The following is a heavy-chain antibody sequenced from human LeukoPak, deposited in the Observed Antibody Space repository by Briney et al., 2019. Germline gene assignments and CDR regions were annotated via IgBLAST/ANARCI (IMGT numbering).Heavy chain of an antibody. D-gene: IGHD3-3*01. CDR3: ARGQYDFWSGYSSTRGVFDY. V-gene: IGHV1-46*01. CDR1: GGTFSSYA. CDR2: INPSGGST. J-gene: IGHJ4*02. Sequence: ASVTVSFTASGGTFSSYAISWVRQAPGQGLEWMGIINPSGGSTSYAQKFQGRVTMTRDTSTSTVYMELSSLRSEDTAVYYCARGQYDFWSGYSSTRGVFDYWGQGTLVTVSS.